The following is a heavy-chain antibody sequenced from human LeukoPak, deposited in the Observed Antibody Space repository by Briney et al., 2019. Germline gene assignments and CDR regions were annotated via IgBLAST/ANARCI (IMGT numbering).Heavy chain of an antibody. CDR3: ATVAGTFSDAFDI. J-gene: IGHJ3*02. CDR2: INSDGSST. Sequence: GGSLRLSCAASGFTFSNYWTHWVRQAPGKGLVWVSRINSDGSSTKYADSVKGRFTISRDNAKNTLYLQMHSLRAEDTAVYYCATVAGTFSDAFDIWGQGTMVTVSS. V-gene: IGHV3-74*03. CDR1: GFTFSNYW. D-gene: IGHD6-19*01.